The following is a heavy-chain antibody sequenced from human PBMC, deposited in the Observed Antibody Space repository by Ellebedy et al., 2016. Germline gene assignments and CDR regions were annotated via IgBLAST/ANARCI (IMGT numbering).Heavy chain of an antibody. Sequence: GESLKISCAASGFTFSNAWMNWVRQAPGRGLEWVGRIKSKTDGGAADYAAPVKGRFTISRDDSKNTLYLQMNGLKTEDTAVYFCTTVYRYNYDSVWGQGTLVTVSS. CDR3: TTVYRYNYDSV. CDR1: GFTFSNAW. CDR2: IKSKTDGGAA. J-gene: IGHJ4*02. V-gene: IGHV3-15*01. D-gene: IGHD5-18*01.